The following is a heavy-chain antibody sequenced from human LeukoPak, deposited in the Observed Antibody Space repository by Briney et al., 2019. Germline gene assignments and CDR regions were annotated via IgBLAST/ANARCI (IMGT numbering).Heavy chain of an antibody. J-gene: IGHJ4*02. CDR3: ARGGELKGDVYYFDY. V-gene: IGHV3-13*01. Sequence: AGGSLRLSCAASGFTFSSYDMHWVRQATGKGLEWASAIGADGDTYYPGSVKGRFTISRENAKNSLYLQMNSLRAGDTAVYYCARGGELKGDVYYFDYWGQGTLVTVSS. D-gene: IGHD1-7*01. CDR2: IGADGDT. CDR1: GFTFSSYD.